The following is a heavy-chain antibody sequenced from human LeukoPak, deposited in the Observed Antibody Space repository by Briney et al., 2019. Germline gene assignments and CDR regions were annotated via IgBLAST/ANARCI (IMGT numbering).Heavy chain of an antibody. CDR2: ISGNGHA. Sequence: GGSLRLSCAASGFTLSSCAMNWVRQAPGKRLEWVSAISGNGHAYYADSVKGRFTISRDNSKNTLYLQMNSLRAEDTAVYYCAKRGAEVGTTVAPGDYWGQGTLLTVSS. D-gene: IGHD1-26*01. CDR1: GFTLSSCA. V-gene: IGHV3-23*01. CDR3: AKRGAEVGTTVAPGDY. J-gene: IGHJ4*02.